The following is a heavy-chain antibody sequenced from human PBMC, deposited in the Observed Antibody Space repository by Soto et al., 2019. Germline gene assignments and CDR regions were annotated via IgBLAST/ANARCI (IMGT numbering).Heavy chain of an antibody. J-gene: IGHJ3*02. Sequence: QVQLVESGGGLVKPGGSLRLSCAASGFTFSDYYMSWIRQAPGKGLEWVSYISSSSSYTNYADSVKGRFTISRDNAKNSLYLQMNSLRAEDTAVYYCARDADILTGSDAFDIWGQGTVVTVSS. D-gene: IGHD3-9*01. CDR2: ISSSSSYT. V-gene: IGHV3-11*05. CDR1: GFTFSDYY. CDR3: ARDADILTGSDAFDI.